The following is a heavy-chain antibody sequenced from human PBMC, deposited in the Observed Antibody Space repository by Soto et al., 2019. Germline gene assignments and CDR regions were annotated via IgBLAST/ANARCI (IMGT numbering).Heavy chain of an antibody. Sequence: SETLSLTCAVSGGSAIKSSSWTWVRQPPGKGLEWIGEVSQSGTTNYNPSLRGRVTISVDNSKNQFSLSLISVTAADTAVYYCARNGAFDLWGQGTMVTVSS. J-gene: IGHJ3*01. CDR1: GGSAIKSSS. CDR3: ARNGAFDL. D-gene: IGHD2-8*01. CDR2: VSQSGTT. V-gene: IGHV4-4*02.